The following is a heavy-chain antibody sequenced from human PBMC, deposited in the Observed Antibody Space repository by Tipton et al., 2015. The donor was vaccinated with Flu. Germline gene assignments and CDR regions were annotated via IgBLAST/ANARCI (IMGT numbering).Heavy chain of an antibody. CDR1: GFIFSNFN. V-gene: IGHV3-30-3*01. D-gene: IGHD3-22*01. CDR3: ARGLHESGGYYAWGYFDY. J-gene: IGHJ4*02. Sequence: QVQLVQSGGGVVQSGRSLRLSCAASGFIFSNFNMHWVRQAPGKGLEWVAVISFDGSNQDYADSVTGRFTISRDNSKNTLYLQMNSLRIDDTSVYYCARGLHESGGYYAWGYFDYWGQGTPVTVSS. CDR2: ISFDGSNQ.